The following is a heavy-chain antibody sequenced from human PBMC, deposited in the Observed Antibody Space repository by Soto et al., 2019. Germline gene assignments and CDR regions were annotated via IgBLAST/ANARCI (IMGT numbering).Heavy chain of an antibody. CDR3: AVGGATADDY. CDR2: INHSGST. D-gene: IGHD1-26*01. Sequence: SETLSLTCAVYGGSFSGYYWSWIRQPPGKGLEWIGEINHSGSTNYNPSLKSRVTISVDTSKNQFSLKLSSVTAADTAVYYCAVGGATADDYWGQGTLVTVS. CDR1: GGSFSGYY. J-gene: IGHJ4*02. V-gene: IGHV4-34*01.